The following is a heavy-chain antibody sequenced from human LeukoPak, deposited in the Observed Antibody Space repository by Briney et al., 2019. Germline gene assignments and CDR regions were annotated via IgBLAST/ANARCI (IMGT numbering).Heavy chain of an antibody. CDR1: GGTFSSYA. J-gene: IGHJ5*02. CDR3: ARITYDFWSGYYMPGDP. Sequence: ASVKVSCKASGGTFSSYAISWVRQAPGQGLEWMGRIIPIFGTANYAQKFQGRVTITTDESTSTAYMELSSLRSEDTAVYYCARITYDFWSGYYMPGDPWGQGTLVTVSS. D-gene: IGHD3-3*01. V-gene: IGHV1-69*05. CDR2: IIPIFGTA.